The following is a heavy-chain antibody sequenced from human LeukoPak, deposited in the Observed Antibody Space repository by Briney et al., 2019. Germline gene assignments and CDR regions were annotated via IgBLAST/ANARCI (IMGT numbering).Heavy chain of an antibody. D-gene: IGHD5-12*01. CDR1: GFAFSSYA. V-gene: IGHV3-23*01. Sequence: PGGSLRLSCAASGFAFSSYAMSWVRQAPGKGLEWVSAISGSGGSTYYADSVKGRFTISRDDSQNIVYLQMDSLGAEDTALYYCTTRLRNHFDYWGQGTQVTVSS. CDR2: ISGSGGST. CDR3: TTRLRNHFDY. J-gene: IGHJ4*02.